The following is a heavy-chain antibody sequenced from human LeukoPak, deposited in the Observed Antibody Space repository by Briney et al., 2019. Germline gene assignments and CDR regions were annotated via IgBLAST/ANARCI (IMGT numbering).Heavy chain of an antibody. D-gene: IGHD5-18*01. CDR1: GGSISSGGYY. Sequence: SQTLPLTCTVSGGSISSGGYYWSWIRQHPGKGLEWIGYIYYSGSTYYNPSLKSRLTISVDTSKNQFSLKLNSVTAADTAVYYCARARGYSYGRDFDYWGQGTLVTVSS. V-gene: IGHV4-31*03. J-gene: IGHJ4*02. CDR2: IYYSGST. CDR3: ARARGYSYGRDFDY.